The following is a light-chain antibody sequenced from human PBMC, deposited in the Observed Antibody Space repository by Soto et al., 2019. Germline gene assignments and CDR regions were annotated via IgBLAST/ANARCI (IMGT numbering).Light chain of an antibody. J-gene: IGKJ1*01. Sequence: DILMTQSPSTLSAAVGDRVTITCRASQGISGRLAWYQQKPGKAPNLLIYDVSNLESGVPSRFSGTGSGTEFTLTINSLQPDDFATYYCQQYNSYSRFGPGTKVEVK. V-gene: IGKV1-5*01. CDR1: QGISGR. CDR3: QQYNSYSR. CDR2: DVS.